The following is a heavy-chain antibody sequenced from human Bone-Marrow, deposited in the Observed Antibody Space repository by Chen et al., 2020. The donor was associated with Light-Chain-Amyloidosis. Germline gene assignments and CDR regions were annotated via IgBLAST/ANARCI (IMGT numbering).Heavy chain of an antibody. CDR1: GGSISSYY. J-gene: IGHJ5*02. V-gene: IGHV4-59*01. Sequence: QVQLQESGPGLVKPSETLSLTYTVSGGSISSYYWSWIRQPPGKGLEWIGYIYYSGSTNYNPSLKSRVTISVDTSKNQFSLKLSSVTAADTAVYYCARERYYGSGKGWFDPWGQGTLVTVSS. CDR3: ARERYYGSGKGWFDP. D-gene: IGHD3-10*01. CDR2: IYYSGST.